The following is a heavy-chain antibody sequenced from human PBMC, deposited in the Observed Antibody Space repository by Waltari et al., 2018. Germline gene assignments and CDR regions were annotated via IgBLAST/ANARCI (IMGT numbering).Heavy chain of an antibody. CDR2: MSSSSSTR. CDR3: ASGRGATDAFDI. Sequence: EVQLVASGGGLVQPGGSLRLSCAASGFAFSSYSMTSVRQAPGKGLEWVSYMSSSSSTRYYADSVKGRFTISRDNAKNSLYLQMNSLRAEDTAVYYCASGRGATDAFDIWGQGTMVTVSS. V-gene: IGHV3-48*04. J-gene: IGHJ3*02. D-gene: IGHD1-26*01. CDR1: GFAFSSYS.